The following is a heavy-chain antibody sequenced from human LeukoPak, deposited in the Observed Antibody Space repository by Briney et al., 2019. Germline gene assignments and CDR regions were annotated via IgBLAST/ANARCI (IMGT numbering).Heavy chain of an antibody. Sequence: GGSLRLSCAASGFTFDDYGMSWVRQAPGKGLEWVSGINWNGGSTGYADSVKGRFTISRDNAKNSLYLQMNSLRAEDTALYYCARGIAARPWIYYYYMDVWGKGTTVTVSS. J-gene: IGHJ6*03. CDR2: INWNGGST. D-gene: IGHD6-6*01. CDR1: GFTFDDYG. V-gene: IGHV3-20*04. CDR3: ARGIAARPWIYYYYMDV.